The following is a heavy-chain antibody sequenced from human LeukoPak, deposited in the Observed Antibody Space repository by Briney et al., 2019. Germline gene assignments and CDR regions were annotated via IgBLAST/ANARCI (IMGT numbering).Heavy chain of an antibody. CDR2: IYSGGST. CDR1: GFPFSSYS. J-gene: IGHJ4*02. CDR3: GRDPDYNDGV. Sequence: PGGSLRLSCAASGFPFSSYSMTWVRQAPGKGLEWVSVIYSGGSTYYADSVKGRFTISRDNSKNTLYLQMNSLSAGDPAVYYWGRDPDYNDGVGGQGTRVTVSS. D-gene: IGHD3-22*01. V-gene: IGHV3-53*01.